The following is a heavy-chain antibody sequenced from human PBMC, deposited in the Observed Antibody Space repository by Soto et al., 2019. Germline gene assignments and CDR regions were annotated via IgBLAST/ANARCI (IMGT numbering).Heavy chain of an antibody. CDR2: ISAYNGNT. CDR1: GYTFTSYG. V-gene: IGHV1-18*01. CDR3: ARVVGALGHWFDP. J-gene: IGHJ5*02. D-gene: IGHD1-26*01. Sequence: ASVKVSCKASGYTFTSYGISWVRQAPGQGLEWMGRISAYNGNTNYAQKLQGRVTMTTDTSTSTAHMELRSLRSDDTAVYYCARVVGALGHWFDPWGQGTLVTVSS.